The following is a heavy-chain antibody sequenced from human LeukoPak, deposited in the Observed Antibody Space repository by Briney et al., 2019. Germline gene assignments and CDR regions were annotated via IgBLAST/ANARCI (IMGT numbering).Heavy chain of an antibody. J-gene: IGHJ6*02. Sequence: SQTLSLTCAIFGDSVSSSSAAWNWIRQSPSGGLEWLGRTYYRSKWYNDYALSVKSRITINPDTAKNQFSLQLNSVTPEDTAVYYCARVPPYSYYSMDVWGPGTTVTVSS. CDR1: GDSVSSSSAA. V-gene: IGHV6-1*01. CDR3: ARVPPYSYYSMDV. CDR2: TYYRSKWYN.